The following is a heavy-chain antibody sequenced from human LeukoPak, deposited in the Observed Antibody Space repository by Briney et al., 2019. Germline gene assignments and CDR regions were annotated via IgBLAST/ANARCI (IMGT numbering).Heavy chain of an antibody. V-gene: IGHV1-2*02. CDR1: GYTFTGYY. J-gene: IGHJ4*02. CDR3: ARDYYYDSSGYYDY. Sequence: ASVKVSCTASGYTFTGYYMHWVRQAPGQGLEWMRWINPNSGGTNYAQKFQGRVTMTRDTSISTAYMELSRLRSDDTAVYYCARDYYYDSSGYYDYWGQGTLVTVSS. D-gene: IGHD3-22*01. CDR2: INPNSGGT.